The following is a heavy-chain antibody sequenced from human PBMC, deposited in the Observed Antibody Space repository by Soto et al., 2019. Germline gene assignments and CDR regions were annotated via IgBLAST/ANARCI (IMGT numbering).Heavy chain of an antibody. Sequence: QVQLVQSGAEVRKPGSSVTVSCKASGGTFSNYAISWVRQAPEQGLEWMGGIIPIVGTGSYAQKLQSSVKITADEPKTTAYMELSSLSFEDTAVYYCARVVILVQTACTHYIDHMDVWGPGMKVTVYS. CDR2: IIPIVGTG. D-gene: IGHD2-2*01. CDR3: ARVVILVQTACTHYIDHMDV. J-gene: IGHJ6*02. V-gene: IGHV1-69*01. CDR1: GGTFSNYA.